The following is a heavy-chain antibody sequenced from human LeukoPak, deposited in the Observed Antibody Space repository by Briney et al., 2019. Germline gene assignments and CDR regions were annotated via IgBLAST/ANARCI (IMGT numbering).Heavy chain of an antibody. CDR1: GFTFTSSA. V-gene: IGHV1-58*02. CDR2: IVVGSGNT. D-gene: IGHD3-3*01. Sequence: PVKVSCKASGFTFTSSAMQWVRQARGQRLEWIGWIVVGSGNTNYAQKFQERVTITRDMSTSTAYMELSSLRSEDTAVYYCAADFWSGYSTSYYYYGMDVWGQGTTVTVSS. J-gene: IGHJ6*02. CDR3: AADFWSGYSTSYYYYGMDV.